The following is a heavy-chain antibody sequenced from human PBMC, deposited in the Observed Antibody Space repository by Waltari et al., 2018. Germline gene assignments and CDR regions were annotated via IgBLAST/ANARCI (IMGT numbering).Heavy chain of an antibody. CDR3: ARLVSGTTVAFDI. Sequence: QLQLQESGPGLVKPSETLSLTCTVSGGSISSSSYYWGWIRQPPGKGLEWIGSIYYSGSTYYNPSLKSRVTISVDTSKNQFSLKLSSVTAADTAVYYCARLVSGTTVAFDIWGQGTMVTVSS. D-gene: IGHD1-1*01. V-gene: IGHV4-39*01. J-gene: IGHJ3*02. CDR1: GGSISSSSYY. CDR2: IYYSGST.